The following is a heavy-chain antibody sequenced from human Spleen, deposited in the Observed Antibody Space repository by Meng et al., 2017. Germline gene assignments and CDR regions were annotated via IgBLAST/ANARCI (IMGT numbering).Heavy chain of an antibody. Sequence: SCSVSGYSISSGYFWGWIRQPPGKGLEWIGSIYHTGSTYYNPSLKSRVTVSVDTSKNQFSLKLASVTAADTAVYYCARGSGSPLDYWGQGTLVTVSS. CDR3: ARGSGSPLDY. D-gene: IGHD1-26*01. CDR1: GYSISSGYF. J-gene: IGHJ4*02. CDR2: IYHTGST. V-gene: IGHV4-38-2*02.